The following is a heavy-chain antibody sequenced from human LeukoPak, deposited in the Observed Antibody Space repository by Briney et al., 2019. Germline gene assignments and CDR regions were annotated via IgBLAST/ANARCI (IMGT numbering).Heavy chain of an antibody. D-gene: IGHD3-22*01. CDR1: GFTFSSFS. J-gene: IGHJ4*02. Sequence: PGGSLRLSCAASGFTFSSFSMNWVRQAPGKGLEWVSYISSGSTTIYYADSVKGRFAISRDNAKNSLYLQMNSLRDEDTAVYYCARDGSHDYYDNSGYYYGVDYWGQGTLVTVSS. V-gene: IGHV3-48*02. CDR3: ARDGSHDYYDNSGYYYGVDY. CDR2: ISSGSTTI.